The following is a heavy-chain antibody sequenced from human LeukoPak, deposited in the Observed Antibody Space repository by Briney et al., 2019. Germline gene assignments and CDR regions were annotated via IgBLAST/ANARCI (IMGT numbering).Heavy chain of an antibody. D-gene: IGHD3-10*01. J-gene: IGHJ3*02. V-gene: IGHV4-39*01. CDR2: IYYSGTT. CDR3: ARLPYYYSLGGPRYTFDI. Sequence: PSETLSLTCTVSGGSISSSGSYWGWIRQPPGKGLEWIGNIYYSGTTYYNPSLKSRVTISVDTSKNQFSLKLSSVTAADTAVYYCARLPYYYSLGGPRYTFDIWGQGTMVTVSS. CDR1: GGSISSSGSY.